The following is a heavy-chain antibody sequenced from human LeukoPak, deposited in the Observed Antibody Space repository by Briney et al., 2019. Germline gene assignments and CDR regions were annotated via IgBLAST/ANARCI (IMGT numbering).Heavy chain of an antibody. CDR1: GFTFSSCG. V-gene: IGHV3-30*03. D-gene: IGHD1-14*01. CDR3: ATETFRNYYGMDV. Sequence: GGSLRLSCAASGFTFSSCGMHWVRQAPGKGLEWVAVISYDGSNKYYADSVKGRFTISRDNSKNTLYLQMNSLRAEDTAVYYCATETFRNYYGMDVWGQGTTVTVSS. CDR2: ISYDGSNK. J-gene: IGHJ6*02.